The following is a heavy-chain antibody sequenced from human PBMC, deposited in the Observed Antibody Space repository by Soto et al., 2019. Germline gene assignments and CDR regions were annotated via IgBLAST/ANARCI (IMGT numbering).Heavy chain of an antibody. J-gene: IGHJ4*02. CDR2: IYWDDDK. V-gene: IGHV2-5*02. CDR1: GFPLSTSGVG. Sequence: SGPTLVNPTQTLTLTCTFSGFPLSTSGVGVGWIRQPPGKALEWLGIIYWDDDKRYSPSLKSRVTITKDTFKNQLVLTMTNMDPVDTATYYCTHLPWKHLWPRAPVVYWGQGTPVTVCS. CDR3: THLPWKHLWPRAPVVY. D-gene: IGHD1-1*01.